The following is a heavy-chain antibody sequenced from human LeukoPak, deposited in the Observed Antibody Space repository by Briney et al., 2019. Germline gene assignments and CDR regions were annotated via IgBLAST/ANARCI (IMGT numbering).Heavy chain of an antibody. D-gene: IGHD3-22*01. V-gene: IGHV3-23*01. CDR1: GFTFSSYA. J-gene: IGHJ6*02. CDR3: AKDSLYYDSPIPYGMDV. CDR2: ISGSGGST. Sequence: PGGSLRFSCAASGFTFSSYAMSWVRQAPGKGLEWVSAISGSGGSTYYADSVKGRFTISRDNSKNTLYLQMNSLRAEDTAVYYCAKDSLYYDSPIPYGMDVWGQGTTVTVSS.